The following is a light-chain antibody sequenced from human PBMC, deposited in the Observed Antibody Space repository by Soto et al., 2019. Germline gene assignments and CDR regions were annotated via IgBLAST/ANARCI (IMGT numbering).Light chain of an antibody. Sequence: QSALTQPPSASGSPGQSVTISCTGTSSDVGAYNFVSWYQQHPGKAPKLIIYAVTKRPSGVPDRFSGSKSGNTASLTVSGLQAEDEADYYCSSYAGSTPYVFGTGTKVTVL. J-gene: IGLJ1*01. CDR2: AVT. CDR3: SSYAGSTPYV. CDR1: SSDVGAYNF. V-gene: IGLV2-8*01.